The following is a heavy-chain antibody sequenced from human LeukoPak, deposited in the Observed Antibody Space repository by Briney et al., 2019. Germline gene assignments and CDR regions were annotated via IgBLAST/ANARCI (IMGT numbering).Heavy chain of an antibody. Sequence: GGSMRLSCAAYGFTVSSNYMSWVRQAPGEGLEWVSVIYSVGNTYYAYCVQGRFTIARDNSKNTLYLQMNSLRAEDTAVYYCARDFRIVGATDYYYYGMDVWGQGTTVTVSS. J-gene: IGHJ6*02. V-gene: IGHV3-66*01. CDR3: ARDFRIVGATDYYYYGMDV. D-gene: IGHD1-26*01. CDR1: GFTVSSNY. CDR2: IYSVGNT.